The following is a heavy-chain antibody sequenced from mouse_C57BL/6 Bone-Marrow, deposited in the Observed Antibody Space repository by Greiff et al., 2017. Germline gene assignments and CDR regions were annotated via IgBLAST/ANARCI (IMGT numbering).Heavy chain of an antibody. Sequence: QVQLQQSGAELAKPGASVKLSCKASGYTFTSYWMHWVKQRPGQGLEWIGYINPSSGYKKYNQKVKDTATLTADKSSRTAYMQLSSLTYEDSAVYYCANYDGYDWFAYWGQGTLVTVSA. CDR2: INPSSGYK. D-gene: IGHD2-3*01. V-gene: IGHV1-7*01. CDR1: GYTFTSYW. CDR3: ANYDGYDWFAY. J-gene: IGHJ3*01.